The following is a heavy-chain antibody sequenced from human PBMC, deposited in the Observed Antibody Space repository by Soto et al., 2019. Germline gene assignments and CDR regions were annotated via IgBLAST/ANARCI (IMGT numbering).Heavy chain of an antibody. D-gene: IGHD2-15*01. J-gene: IGHJ4*02. Sequence: PGGSLRLSCAASGFTFSNAWMSWVRQAPGKGLEWVGRIKSKTDGGTTDYAAPVKGRFTISRDDSKNTLYLQMNSLKTEDTAVYNCTTDLDIVVVVAATLGYWGQGTLVTVSS. CDR2: IKSKTDGGTT. V-gene: IGHV3-15*01. CDR3: TTDLDIVVVVAATLGY. CDR1: GFTFSNAW.